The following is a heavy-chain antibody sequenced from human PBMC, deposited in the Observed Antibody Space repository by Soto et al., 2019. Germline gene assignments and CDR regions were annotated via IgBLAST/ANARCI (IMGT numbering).Heavy chain of an antibody. V-gene: IGHV1-69*06. CDR2: LIPIYDEP. CDR1: GFTFNVYG. Sequence: SVKVSCKTSGFTFNVYGIHWVRQAPGQGLEWMGGLIPIYDEPNYAQKFQGRVTITADKSTATVYLELNSLRSEDTAVYFCARVRDPHLDHYGLDVWGQGTTVTSP. J-gene: IGHJ6*02. CDR3: ARVRDPHLDHYGLDV.